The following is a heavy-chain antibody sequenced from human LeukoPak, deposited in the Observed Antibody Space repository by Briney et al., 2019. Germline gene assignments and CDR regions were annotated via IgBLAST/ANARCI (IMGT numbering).Heavy chain of an antibody. CDR3: ARLVSGSDY. J-gene: IGHJ4*02. CDR2: INPNNGVT. D-gene: IGHD6-25*01. Sequence: GASVKVSCKASGYSFSGSYLHWVRQAPGQKLEWMGWINPNNGVTKYAQKFQDRVTMTRDTATSTAYMELRRLRSDDTAVFYCARLVSGSDYWGQGTLVTVS. CDR1: GYSFSGSY. V-gene: IGHV1-2*02.